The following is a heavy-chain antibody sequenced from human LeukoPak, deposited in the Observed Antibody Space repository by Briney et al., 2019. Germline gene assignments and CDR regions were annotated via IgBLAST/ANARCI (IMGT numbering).Heavy chain of an antibody. CDR1: GGTFSSYA. CDR2: IIPIFGTA. D-gene: IGHD3-22*01. V-gene: IGHV1-69*13. CDR3: ARGLGDWHYYDSKG. Sequence: SVKVSCKASGGTFSSYAISWVRQATGQGLEWMGGIIPIFGTANYAQKFQGRVTITADESTSTAYMELSSLRSEDTAVYYCARGLGDWHYYDSKGWGQGTLVTVSS. J-gene: IGHJ4*02.